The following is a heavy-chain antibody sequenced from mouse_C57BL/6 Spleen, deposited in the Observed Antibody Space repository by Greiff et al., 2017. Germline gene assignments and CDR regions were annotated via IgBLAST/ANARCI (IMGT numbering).Heavy chain of an antibody. CDR1: GYTFTSYW. CDR3: ATGGLRGYYAKDY. Sequence: QVQLQQPGAELVKPGASVKLSCKASGYTFTSYWMQWVKQRPGQGLEWIGEIDPSDSYTNYNQKFKGKATLTVDKSSSTAYMQLSSLTSEDSAVYYCATGGLRGYYAKDYWGQGTSVTVSS. J-gene: IGHJ4*01. CDR2: IDPSDSYT. D-gene: IGHD2-4*01. V-gene: IGHV1-50*01.